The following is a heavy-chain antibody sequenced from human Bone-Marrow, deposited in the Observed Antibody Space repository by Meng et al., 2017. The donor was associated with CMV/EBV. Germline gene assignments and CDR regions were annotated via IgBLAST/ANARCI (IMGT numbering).Heavy chain of an antibody. CDR1: GFTFSNAW. CDR2: VSGNGGRT. D-gene: IGHD2-2*01. V-gene: IGHV3-23*01. J-gene: IGHJ1*01. CDR3: VRGGRSTSCSPG. Sequence: GESLKISCAASGFTFSNAWMSWVRQAPGKGLEWVSTVSGNGGRTDYADSVKGRFTISRDNSKNTLCLQMNSLRADDTAIYYCVRGGRSTSCSPGWGQGTLVTVSS.